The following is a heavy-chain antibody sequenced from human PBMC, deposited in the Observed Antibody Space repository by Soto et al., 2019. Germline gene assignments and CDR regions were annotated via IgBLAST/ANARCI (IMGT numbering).Heavy chain of an antibody. Sequence: EVRLLESGGGLVQPGGSLRLSCAGSGFTFSSNAMSWVRQAPGKGLEWVSSVSGDGYASDYADSVKGRFTVSRHNSKNTLYLQMNSLRAEDTAVYYCAKRHYYASGSFALATWGQGTLVTVSS. CDR1: GFTFSSNA. J-gene: IGHJ4*03. V-gene: IGHV3-23*01. D-gene: IGHD3-10*01. CDR2: VSGDGYAS. CDR3: AKRHYYASGSFALAT.